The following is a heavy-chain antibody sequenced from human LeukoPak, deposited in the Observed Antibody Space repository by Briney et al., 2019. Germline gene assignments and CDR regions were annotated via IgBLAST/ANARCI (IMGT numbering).Heavy chain of an antibody. CDR2: INPNSGGT. CDR3: ARDLYYYDSSGYCFDY. V-gene: IGHV1-2*02. J-gene: IGHJ4*02. Sequence: ASMKVSCKASGYTFTNYDINWVRQAAGQGLEWMGWINPNSGGTNYAQKFQGRVTMTRDTSISTAYMELSRLRSDDTAVYYCARDLYYYDSSGYCFDYWGQGTLVTVSS. CDR1: GYTFTNYD. D-gene: IGHD3-22*01.